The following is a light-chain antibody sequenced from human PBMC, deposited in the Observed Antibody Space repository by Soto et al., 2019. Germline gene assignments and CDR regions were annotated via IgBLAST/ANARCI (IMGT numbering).Light chain of an antibody. CDR2: DVS. CDR3: CSYAAIFQV. Sequence: QSALTQPRSVSGSPGQSVAISCTGTSSDVGDYSFVSWYQQHPGKAPKLMIYDVSKRPSGVPDRFSGSKSGNTASLIISGLQTDDEADYYCCSYAAIFQVLGGGTKVTVL. J-gene: IGLJ2*01. CDR1: SSDVGDYSF. V-gene: IGLV2-11*01.